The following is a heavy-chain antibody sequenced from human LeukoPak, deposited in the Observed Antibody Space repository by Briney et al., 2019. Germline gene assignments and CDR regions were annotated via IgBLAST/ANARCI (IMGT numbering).Heavy chain of an antibody. CDR3: ARVRMMFDY. V-gene: IGHV4-34*01. J-gene: IGHJ4*02. Sequence: SETLSLTCAVYGGFLSGHYWSWIRQPPGKGLEWIGESNHSGSTNYNPSLKSRVTISVDTSKKQFSLKLSSVTAADTAVYYCARVRMMFDYWGQGTLVTVSS. CDR1: GGFLSGHY. CDR2: SNHSGST. D-gene: IGHD3-16*01.